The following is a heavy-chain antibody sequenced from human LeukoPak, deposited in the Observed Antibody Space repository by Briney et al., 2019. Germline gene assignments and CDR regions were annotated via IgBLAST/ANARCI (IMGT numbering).Heavy chain of an antibody. Sequence: PSETLSLTCAVYGGSFSGYYWSWIRQPPGKGLEWIGEINHSGSTNYNPSLKSRVTISVDTSKNQFSLKLSSVTAADTAFYYCARDMGAFDDWGQGILVTVSS. D-gene: IGHD1-26*01. CDR2: INHSGST. CDR1: GGSFSGYY. CDR3: ARDMGAFDD. V-gene: IGHV4-34*01. J-gene: IGHJ4*02.